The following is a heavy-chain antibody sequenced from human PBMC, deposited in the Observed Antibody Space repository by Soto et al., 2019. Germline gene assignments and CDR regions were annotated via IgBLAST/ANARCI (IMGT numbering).Heavy chain of an antibody. V-gene: IGHV4-31*03. Sequence: QVQLQESGPGLVKPSQTLSLTCTVSGGSISSGGYYWSWIRQHPGKGLEWIGYIYYSGSTYYNPSLKSRVTISVDTSKTQFSLKLSSVTAADTAVYYCARGPSPIAAAGTSWYKWFDPWGQGTLVTVSS. CDR3: ARGPSPIAAAGTSWYKWFDP. CDR2: IYYSGST. J-gene: IGHJ5*02. CDR1: GGSISSGGYY. D-gene: IGHD6-13*01.